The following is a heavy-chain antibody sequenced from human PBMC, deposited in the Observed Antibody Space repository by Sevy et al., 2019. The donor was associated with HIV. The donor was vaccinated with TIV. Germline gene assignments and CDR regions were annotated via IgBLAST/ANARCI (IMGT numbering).Heavy chain of an antibody. J-gene: IGHJ6*02. Sequence: ASVKVSCKASGYNFINYGISWVRQAPGQGREWVGGSSSFTGSPNYPQKLQDRVTVTTDTATNTAYMELRNLRSDDTAVYYCGKCTLWVYDPTNRKCGMDVWGQGTTVTVSS. CDR2: SSSFTGSP. D-gene: IGHD5-12*01. CDR1: GYNFINYG. V-gene: IGHV1-18*01. CDR3: GKCTLWVYDPTNRKCGMDV.